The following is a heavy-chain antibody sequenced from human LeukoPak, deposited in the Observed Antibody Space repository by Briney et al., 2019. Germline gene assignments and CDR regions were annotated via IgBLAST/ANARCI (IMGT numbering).Heavy chain of an antibody. J-gene: IGHJ4*02. Sequence: GGSLRLSCAASGFTFSSYSMNWVRQAPGKGLEWVSSISSSSSNIYYADSVKGRFTISRDNAKNSLYLQMNSLRAEDTAVYYCARDLGYSGYDDHYWGQGTLVTVSS. CDR1: GFTFSSYS. V-gene: IGHV3-21*01. D-gene: IGHD5-12*01. CDR2: ISSSSSNI. CDR3: ARDLGYSGYDDHY.